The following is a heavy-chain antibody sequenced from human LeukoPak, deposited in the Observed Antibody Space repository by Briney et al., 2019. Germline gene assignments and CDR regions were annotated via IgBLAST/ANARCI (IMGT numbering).Heavy chain of an antibody. D-gene: IGHD6-19*01. Sequence: GASLRLSCTASGLTFSTRVMHWVRQAPGEGLEWVALVSHIESHNKQYADSMKGRFTISRDNAKNSLYLQMNSLRAEDTAVYYCARTRGYSSGVFDYWGQGTLVTVSS. V-gene: IGHV3-30-3*01. CDR2: VSHIESHNK. CDR1: GLTFSTRV. J-gene: IGHJ4*02. CDR3: ARTRGYSSGVFDY.